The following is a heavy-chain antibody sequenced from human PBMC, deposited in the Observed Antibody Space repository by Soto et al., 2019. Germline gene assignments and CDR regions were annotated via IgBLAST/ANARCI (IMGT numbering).Heavy chain of an antibody. CDR3: AKNQERELPRVIDF. Sequence: GGSLRFSCATSGLTFSNYAMSLVRQAPGGGLEWVSSMSGSSSTTYYADSVRGRFTISRDRSKNTLYLQMSSLRAEDTALYYCAKNQERELPRVIDFWGQGTLVTVSS. V-gene: IGHV3-23*01. D-gene: IGHD1-7*01. J-gene: IGHJ4*02. CDR1: GLTFSNYA. CDR2: MSGSSSTT.